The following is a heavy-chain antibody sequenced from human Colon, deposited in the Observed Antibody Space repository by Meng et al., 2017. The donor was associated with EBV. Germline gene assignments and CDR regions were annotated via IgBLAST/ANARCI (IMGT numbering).Heavy chain of an antibody. D-gene: IGHD6-19*01. V-gene: IGHV4-31*03. J-gene: IGHJ4*02. CDR2: IYYSGST. Sequence: QVQLQESGPGRVTPSQTLSLTCTVSGGSVSSGGYYWTWIRQHPGKGLEWFGHIYYSGSTFYNPSLKRRVIISIDTSKNQFSLNLRSVTAADTAVYYCARVSSGWDYFDYWGQGTLVTVSS. CDR3: ARVSSGWDYFDY. CDR1: GGSVSSGGYY.